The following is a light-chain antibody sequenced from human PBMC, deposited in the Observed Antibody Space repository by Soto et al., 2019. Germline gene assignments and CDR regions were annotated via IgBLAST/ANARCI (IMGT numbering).Light chain of an antibody. CDR1: QSLLYSSNNKNY. CDR3: QQSYATPPWT. CDR2: WAS. J-gene: IGKJ1*01. V-gene: IGKV4-1*01. Sequence: DIVMTQSPDSLAVSLGERATINCKSSQSLLYSSNNKNYLTWFQQKPGQPPKLLIYWASTRESGVPDRFSGSGSGTDFTLTISSLQAEDVAVYYCQQSYATPPWTFGQGTKVEIK.